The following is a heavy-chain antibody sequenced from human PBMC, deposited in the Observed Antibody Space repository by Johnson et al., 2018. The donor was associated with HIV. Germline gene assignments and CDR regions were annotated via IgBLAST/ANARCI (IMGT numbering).Heavy chain of an antibody. D-gene: IGHD2-15*01. CDR2: INSDGSST. J-gene: IGHJ3*02. CDR1: GFTFSSYG. CDR3: AREKVVAATYDAVDI. Sequence: VQLVESGGGLVQPGGSLRLSCAASGFTFSSYGMHWVRQAPGKGLEWVSRINSDGSSTSYADSVKGRFTISRDNAKNTLYLQMNSLRAEDTAVYYCAREKVVAATYDAVDIWGQGTMVTVSS. V-gene: IGHV3-74*01.